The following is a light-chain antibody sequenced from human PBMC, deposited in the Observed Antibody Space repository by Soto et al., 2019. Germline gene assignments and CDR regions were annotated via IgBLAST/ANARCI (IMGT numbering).Light chain of an antibody. V-gene: IGLV1-47*01. CDR2: RNN. Sequence: QSVLTQPPSASGTPGQKVSISCSGSSSNIGNDYVYWYRQLPGTAPKLLIYRNNQRPSEVPDRFSASKSGTSASLAINGLRSEDEADYYCAAWDDSLSVVLGGGTKLTVL. CDR1: SSNIGNDY. J-gene: IGLJ3*02. CDR3: AAWDDSLSVV.